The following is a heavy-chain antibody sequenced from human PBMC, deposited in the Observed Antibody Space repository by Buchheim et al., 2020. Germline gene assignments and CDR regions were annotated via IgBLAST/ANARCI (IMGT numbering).Heavy chain of an antibody. CDR3: ARSSQRVGFTHLNNWFDP. CDR2: IYYTGDS. V-gene: IGHV4-59*01. D-gene: IGHD3-10*01. J-gene: IGHJ5*02. Sequence: QVQVQESGPGLVKPSETLSLTCTVSGVSIHNYYWNWVQQSPGKGLEWIGRIYYTGDSNSNPSLKNRVTMSVATSKNQLSLTLISVTAADTAVYYCARSSQRVGFTHLNNWFDPWGQGTL. CDR1: GVSIHNYY.